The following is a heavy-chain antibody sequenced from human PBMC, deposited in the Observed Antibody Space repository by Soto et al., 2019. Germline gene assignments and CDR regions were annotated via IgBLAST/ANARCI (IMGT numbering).Heavy chain of an antibody. CDR2: IYFGGST. CDR1: GDSLTSSSYF. D-gene: IGHD2-21*02. V-gene: IGHV4-39*01. CDR3: ARLLVSDAFYFDY. Sequence: QLQESGPGLVRPSETLSLTCTVSGDSLTSSSYFWGWIRQPPGKGLEWIGTIYFGGSTYSNPSLKSRVTIFIDTSKSQFSLKLSSVTAADTAVYYCARLLVSDAFYFDYWGQGSLVTVSS. J-gene: IGHJ4*02.